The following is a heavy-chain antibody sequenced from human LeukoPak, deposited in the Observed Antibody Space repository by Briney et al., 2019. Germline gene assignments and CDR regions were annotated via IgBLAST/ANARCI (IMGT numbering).Heavy chain of an antibody. D-gene: IGHD2-15*01. CDR3: ASSYLQYCSGGSCYQNWFDP. CDR1: GGSISSGGYY. Sequence: SETLSLTCTVSGGSISSGGYYWSWIRQHPGKGLEWIGYIYYSGSTYYNPSLKSRVTISVDTSKNQFSLKLSSVTAADTAVYYCASSYLQYCSGGSCYQNWFDPWGQGTLVTVSS. V-gene: IGHV4-31*03. CDR2: IYYSGST. J-gene: IGHJ5*02.